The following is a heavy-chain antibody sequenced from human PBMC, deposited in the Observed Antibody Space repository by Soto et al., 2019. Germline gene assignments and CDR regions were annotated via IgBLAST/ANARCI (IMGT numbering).Heavy chain of an antibody. J-gene: IGHJ5*02. CDR1: GYPFTSYD. CDR2: MNPNSGNT. Sequence: QVQLVQSGAEVKKPGASVKVSCKASGYPFTSYDINWVRQATGHGLEWMGWMNPNSGNTGYAQKFQGRVTLTRKTSIRTAYMELSSLRSEDTAGYYCARGPYNWNYDWFDPWGQGTLVTVSS. D-gene: IGHD1-7*01. V-gene: IGHV1-8*01. CDR3: ARGPYNWNYDWFDP.